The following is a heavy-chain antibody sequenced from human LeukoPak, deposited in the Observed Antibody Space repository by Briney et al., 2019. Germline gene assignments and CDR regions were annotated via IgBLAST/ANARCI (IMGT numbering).Heavy chain of an antibody. J-gene: IGHJ4*02. V-gene: IGHV3-23*01. D-gene: IGHD1-1*01. Sequence: PGGSLRLSCAASGFTFNNYAMSWVRQAPGKGLEWVSAISGSGGSTYYADSVKGRFTISRDNSKNTLYLQMNSLRAEDTAVYYCAKDPNWNDDLDYWGQGTLVTVSS. CDR3: AKDPNWNDDLDY. CDR2: ISGSGGST. CDR1: GFTFNNYA.